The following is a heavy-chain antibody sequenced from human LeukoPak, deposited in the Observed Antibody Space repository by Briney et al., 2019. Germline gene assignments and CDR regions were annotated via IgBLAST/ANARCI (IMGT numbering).Heavy chain of an antibody. V-gene: IGHV3-30-3*01. CDR3: VKDRTGTYTLDY. Sequence: GGSLRLSCAATGFTFSNYAIHWGRQAPGKGLEWVAFISDDGSGQHYADSVKGRFTISRDNSKNTLNLQMNSLRAEDTAVYYCVKDRTGTYTLDYWGQGTLVTVSS. D-gene: IGHD3-10*01. CDR2: ISDDGSGQ. CDR1: GFTFSNYA. J-gene: IGHJ4*02.